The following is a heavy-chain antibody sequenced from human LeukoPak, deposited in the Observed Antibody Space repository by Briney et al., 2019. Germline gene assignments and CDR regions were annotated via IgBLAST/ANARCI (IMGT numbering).Heavy chain of an antibody. Sequence: PGGSLRLSCAASGFTFSSYGMHWVRQAPGKGLEWVAVIWYDGSNKYYVDSVKGRFTISRDNSKNTLYLQMNSLRAEDTAVYYCAREPQLGGYYFDYWGQGTLVTVS. J-gene: IGHJ4*02. CDR3: AREPQLGGYYFDY. V-gene: IGHV3-33*01. CDR2: IWYDGSNK. D-gene: IGHD2-2*01. CDR1: GFTFSSYG.